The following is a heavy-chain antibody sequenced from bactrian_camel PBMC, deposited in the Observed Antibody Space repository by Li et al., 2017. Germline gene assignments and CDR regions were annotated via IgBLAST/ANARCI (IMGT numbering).Heavy chain of an antibody. V-gene: IGHV3S53*01. CDR3: AADVEGLTWRSGACDITGIYEYNY. J-gene: IGHJ4*01. CDR1: VYTSGFWC. CDR2: IDRDGVS. Sequence: HVQLVESGGATVEAGGSLRLSCTSNVYTSGFWCMGWFRHGPGQEGVATIDRDGVSTYADAVKGRFTISKDNAQNIFYLQMTNLKPEDTAMYYCAADVEGLTWRSGACDITGIYEYNYWGQGTQVTVS. D-gene: IGHD1*01.